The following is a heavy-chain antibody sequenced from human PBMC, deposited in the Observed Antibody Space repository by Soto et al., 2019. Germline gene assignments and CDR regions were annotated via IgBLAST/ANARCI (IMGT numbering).Heavy chain of an antibody. Sequence: QVQLQQWGAGLLKPSETLSLTCAVYGGSFSGYYWSWIRQPPGKGLEWIGEINHSGSTNYNPSLKSRVTISLDTSKNQFSLKLSSLTAADTAVYYCARGQYSESYYNYWGQGALVTV. CDR3: ARGQYSESYYNY. J-gene: IGHJ4*02. CDR1: GGSFSGYY. V-gene: IGHV4-34*01. CDR2: INHSGST. D-gene: IGHD1-26*01.